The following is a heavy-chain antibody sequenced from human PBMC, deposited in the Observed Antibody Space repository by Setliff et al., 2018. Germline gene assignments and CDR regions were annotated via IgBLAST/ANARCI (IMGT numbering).Heavy chain of an antibody. D-gene: IGHD3-10*01. CDR3: ARVSITMVRGVIISYYYYGMDV. J-gene: IGHJ6*02. CDR2: INTNTGNP. Sequence: ASVKVSCKASGYTFTSYAMNWVRQAPGQGLEWMGWINTNTGNPTYAQGFTGRFVFSLDTSVSTAYLQISSLKAEDTAVYYCARVSITMVRGVIISYYYYGMDVWGQGTTVTV. CDR1: GYTFTSYA. V-gene: IGHV7-4-1*02.